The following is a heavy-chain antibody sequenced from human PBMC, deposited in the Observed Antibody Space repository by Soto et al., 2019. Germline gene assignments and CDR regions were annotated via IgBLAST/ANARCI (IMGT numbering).Heavy chain of an antibody. Sequence: SGPTLVNPTQTLTLTCTFSGFSLSTSGMCVSWIRQPPGKALEWLALIDWDDDKYYSTSLKTRLTISKDTSKNQVVLTMTNMDPVDTATYYCARYRVTEDYYYGMDVWGQGTTVTVSS. D-gene: IGHD2-21*02. CDR3: ARYRVTEDYYYGMDV. CDR1: GFSLSTSGMC. J-gene: IGHJ6*02. CDR2: IDWDDDK. V-gene: IGHV2-70*01.